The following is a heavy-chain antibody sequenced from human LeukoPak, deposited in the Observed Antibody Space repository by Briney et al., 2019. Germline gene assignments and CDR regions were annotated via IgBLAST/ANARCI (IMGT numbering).Heavy chain of an antibody. V-gene: IGHV4-34*01. J-gene: IGHJ4*02. CDR1: GGSFSGYY. D-gene: IGHD6-13*01. CDR2: INHSGST. CDR3: ARGKSFGYSSSWFPYFDY. Sequence: SETLSLTCTVYGGSFSGYYWSWIRQPPGKGLEWIGEINHSGSTNYNPSLKSRVTISVDTSKNQFSLKLSSVTAADTAVYYCARGKSFGYSSSWFPYFDYWGQGTLVTVSS.